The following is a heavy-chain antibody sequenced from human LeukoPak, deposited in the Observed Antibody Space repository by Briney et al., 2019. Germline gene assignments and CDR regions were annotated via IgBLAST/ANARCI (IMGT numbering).Heavy chain of an antibody. V-gene: IGHV3-21*01. D-gene: IGHD2-21*02. CDR2: ISSSSSYI. CDR1: GFTFSSYS. J-gene: IGHJ4*02. Sequence: PGGSLRLSCAASGFTFSSYSMNWVRQAPGKGLEWVSSISSSSSYIYYADSVKGRFTISRDNAKNSLYLQMNSLRAEDTAVYYCARAAYCGGDYSLSPYFDYWGQGTLVTVSS. CDR3: ARAAYCGGDYSLSPYFDY.